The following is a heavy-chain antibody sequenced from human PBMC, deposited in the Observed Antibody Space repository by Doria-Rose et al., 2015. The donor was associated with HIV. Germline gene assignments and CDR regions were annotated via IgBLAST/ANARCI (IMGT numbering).Heavy chain of an antibody. CDR3: ARIKSSRWYHKYYFDF. Sequence: ESGPVLVKPTETLTLTCTVSGVSLSSPGMGVSWIRQPPGKALEWLANIVSDDGRSYKTSLKSRLTISRGTSKSQVVLTMTDMDPVDTATYYCARIKSSRWYHKYYFDFWGQGTLVIVSA. J-gene: IGHJ4*02. V-gene: IGHV2-26*01. D-gene: IGHD6-13*01. CDR1: GVSLSSPGMG. CDR2: IVSDDGR.